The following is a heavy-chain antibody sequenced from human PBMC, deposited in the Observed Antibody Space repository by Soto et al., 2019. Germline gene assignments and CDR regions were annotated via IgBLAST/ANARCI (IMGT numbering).Heavy chain of an antibody. CDR2: ISSSSSYI. Sequence: GGSLRLSCAASGFTFSSYSMNWVRQAPGKGLEWVSSISSSSSYIYYADSVKGRFTISRDNAKNSLYLQMNSLRAEDTAVYYCARDGSGWYYFDYWGQGTLVTVSS. CDR1: GFTFSSYS. D-gene: IGHD6-19*01. CDR3: ARDGSGWYYFDY. V-gene: IGHV3-21*01. J-gene: IGHJ4*02.